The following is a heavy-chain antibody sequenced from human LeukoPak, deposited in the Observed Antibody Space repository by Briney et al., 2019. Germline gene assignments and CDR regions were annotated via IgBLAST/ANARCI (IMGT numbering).Heavy chain of an antibody. CDR3: ARVDYGSGSFFDY. V-gene: IGHV3-48*03. CDR2: ISRSGSTI. Sequence: GGSLRLSCAASGFTFSSYEMNWVRQAPGKGLEWVSYISRSGSTIYYADSVKGRFTISRDNAKNSLYLHMYSLRAEDTAVYYCARVDYGSGSFFDYWGQGTLVTVSS. CDR1: GFTFSSYE. D-gene: IGHD3-10*01. J-gene: IGHJ4*02.